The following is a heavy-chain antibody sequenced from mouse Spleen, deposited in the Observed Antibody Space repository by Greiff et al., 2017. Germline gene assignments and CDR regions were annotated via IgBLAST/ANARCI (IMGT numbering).Heavy chain of an antibody. D-gene: IGHD2-14*01. Sequence: QVQLKESGPGLVQPSQSLSITCTVSGFSLTSYGVHWVHQSPGKGLEWLGVIWSGGSTDYNAAFISRLSISKDNSKSQVFFKMNSLQADDTAIYYCARNYRYDGDWYFDVWGAGTTVTVSS. V-gene: IGHV2-2*01. CDR2: IWSGGST. J-gene: IGHJ1*01. CDR3: ARNYRYDGDWYFDV. CDR1: GFSLTSYG.